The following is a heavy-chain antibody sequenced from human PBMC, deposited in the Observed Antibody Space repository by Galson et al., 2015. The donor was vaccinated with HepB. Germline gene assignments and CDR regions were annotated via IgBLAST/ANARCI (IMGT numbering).Heavy chain of an antibody. CDR2: VDPSGDRT. V-gene: IGHV1-46*01. CDR3: ARGGCRGSSCYYDY. CDR1: GYTFTNYY. Sequence: SVKVSCKASGYTFTNYYIHWVRQAPGQGLECMGMVDPSGDRTTYAQQFQGRVTMTSDTSTSTVYMDLSSLRSDDTAVYYCARGGCRGSSCYYDYWGQGALVTVSS. D-gene: IGHD2-2*01. J-gene: IGHJ4*02.